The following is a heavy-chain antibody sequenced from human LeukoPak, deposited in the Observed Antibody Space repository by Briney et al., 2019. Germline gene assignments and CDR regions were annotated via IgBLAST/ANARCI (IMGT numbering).Heavy chain of an antibody. CDR1: GYSISSGYY. CDR3: ARDVGYCSSTSCYNWFDP. D-gene: IGHD2-2*03. J-gene: IGHJ5*02. Sequence: SETLSLTCTVSGYSISSGYYWGWIRQPPGKGLEWIGYIYYSGSTYYNPSLKSRVTISVDTSKNQFSLKLSSVTAADTAVYYCARDVGYCSSTSCYNWFDPWGQGTLVTVSS. CDR2: IYYSGST. V-gene: IGHV4-38-2*02.